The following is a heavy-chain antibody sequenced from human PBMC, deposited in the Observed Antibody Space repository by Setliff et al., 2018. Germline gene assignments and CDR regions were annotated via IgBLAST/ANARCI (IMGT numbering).Heavy chain of an antibody. D-gene: IGHD2-15*01. Sequence: SETLSLTCAVFGDFFTGHYWSWIRQSPGKGPEWIAEITHSGNTNYNPSPSLRSRVTVLVDTSKNQVSLKVKSVTAADTAVYYCARRGVLIVPDAFDIWGQGTMVTVSS. V-gene: IGHV4-34*01. CDR3: ARRGVLIVPDAFDI. CDR2: ITHSGNT. J-gene: IGHJ3*02. CDR1: GDFFTGHY.